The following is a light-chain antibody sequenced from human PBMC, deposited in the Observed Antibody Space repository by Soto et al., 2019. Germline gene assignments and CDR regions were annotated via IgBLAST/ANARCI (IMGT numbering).Light chain of an antibody. Sequence: QSVLTQPRSVSGSPGQSVTFSCTGTSGDIGAYNYVSWYQFHPGKAPKMIIYDVNKRPSGVPDRFSGSKSGNTASLTISWLQAEDEAAYYCCSDAHTSRVFGGGTQLTVL. CDR3: CSDAHTSRV. CDR2: DVN. J-gene: IGLJ3*02. CDR1: SGDIGAYNY. V-gene: IGLV2-11*01.